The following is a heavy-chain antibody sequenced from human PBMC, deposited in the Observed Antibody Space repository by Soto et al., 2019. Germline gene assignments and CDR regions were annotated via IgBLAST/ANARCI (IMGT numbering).Heavy chain of an antibody. CDR2: ISGSGAYI. J-gene: IGHJ4*02. CDR3: ATSSPLAVAGV. V-gene: IGHV3-21*01. CDR1: GFTFSNYT. D-gene: IGHD6-19*01. Sequence: EVKLVESGGGLVKPGGSLRLSCGASGFTFSNYTMNWVRQAPGKGLEWVSSISGSGAYIYYADSMKDRFTISRDKAQNSLYLQMNSLRAEDTAMYYCATSSPLAVAGVWGQGTLVTVSS.